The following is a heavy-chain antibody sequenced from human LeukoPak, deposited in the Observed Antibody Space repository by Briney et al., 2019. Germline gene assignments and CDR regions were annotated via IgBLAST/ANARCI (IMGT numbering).Heavy chain of an antibody. J-gene: IGHJ4*02. CDR1: GFTFDDYA. D-gene: IGHD1-1*01. CDR2: ISWNSGSI. V-gene: IGHV3-9*01. Sequence: PGGSLRLSCAASGFTFDDYAMHWVRQAPGKGLEWVSGISWNSGSIAYADSVKGRFTISRDNAKNSLYLQMNSLRPEDTAFYYCAASWTEVYWGQGILVTVSS. CDR3: AASWTEVY.